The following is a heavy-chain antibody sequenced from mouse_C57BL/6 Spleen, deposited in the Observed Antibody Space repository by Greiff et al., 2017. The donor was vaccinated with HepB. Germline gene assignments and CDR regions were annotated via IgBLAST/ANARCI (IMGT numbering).Heavy chain of an antibody. CDR2: SRNKANDYTT. Sequence: EVKLMESGGGLVQSGRSLRLSCATSGFTFSDFYMEWVRQAPGKGLEWIAASRNKANDYTTEYSASVKGRFIVSRDTSQSILYLQMNALRAEDTAIYYCARDAPGGYYEWYFDVWGTGTTVTVSS. D-gene: IGHD2-3*01. CDR3: ARDAPGGYYEWYFDV. CDR1: GFTFSDFY. V-gene: IGHV7-1*01. J-gene: IGHJ1*03.